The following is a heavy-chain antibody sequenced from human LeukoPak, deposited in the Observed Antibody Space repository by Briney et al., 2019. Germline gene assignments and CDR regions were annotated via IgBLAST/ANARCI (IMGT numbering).Heavy chain of an antibody. V-gene: IGHV3-21*05. Sequence: GGSLRLSCAASGFSFSSYSMNWVRHAPGKGLEWVSYISTSSSYIYYADSVKGRFTISRDNAKNSLYLQMNSLRADDAAIYYCARGYCTSTNCNNWFDPWGQGALVTVSS. CDR3: ARGYCTSTNCNNWFDP. CDR2: ISTSSSYI. J-gene: IGHJ5*02. D-gene: IGHD2-2*01. CDR1: GFSFSSYS.